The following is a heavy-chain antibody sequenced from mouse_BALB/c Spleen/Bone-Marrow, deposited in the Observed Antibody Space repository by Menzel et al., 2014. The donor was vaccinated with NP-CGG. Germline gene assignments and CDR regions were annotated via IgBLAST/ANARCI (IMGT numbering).Heavy chain of an antibody. CDR1: GYSITSDYA. CDR3: ARWRDYYGSSYYWYFDV. CDR2: ISYSGST. Sequence: EVQLQESGPGLVKPSQSLSLTCTVTGYSITSDYAWNWIRQFPGNKPEWMGYISYSGSTSYNPSLKSRISITRDTSKNQFFLQLNSVTTEDTATYYCARWRDYYGSSYYWYFDVWGAGTTVTVSS. V-gene: IGHV3-2*02. J-gene: IGHJ1*01. D-gene: IGHD1-1*01.